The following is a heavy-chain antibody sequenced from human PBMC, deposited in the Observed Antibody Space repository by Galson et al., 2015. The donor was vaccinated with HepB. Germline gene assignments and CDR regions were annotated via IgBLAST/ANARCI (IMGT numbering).Heavy chain of an antibody. CDR1: GFTFSNAW. CDR3: WGQHDILTWLDY. V-gene: IGHV3-15*01. Sequence: SLRLSCAASGFTFSNAWMSWVRQAPGKGLEWVGRIKSKTDGGTTDYAAPVKGRFTISRDDSKNTLYLQMNSLKTEDTAVYYCWGQHDILTWLDYWGQGTLVTVSS. D-gene: IGHD3-9*01. J-gene: IGHJ4*02. CDR2: IKSKTDGGTT.